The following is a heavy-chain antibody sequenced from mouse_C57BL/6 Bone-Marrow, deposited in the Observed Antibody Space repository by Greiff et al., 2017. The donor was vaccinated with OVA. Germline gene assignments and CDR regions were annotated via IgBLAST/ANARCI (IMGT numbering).Heavy chain of an antibody. V-gene: IGHV1-64*01. D-gene: IGHD1-1*01. CDR3: ARRGYGSRLDY. CDR2: IHPNSGST. J-gene: IGHJ2*01. CDR1: GYTFTSYW. Sequence: QVQLQQSGAELVKPGASVKLSCKASGYTFTSYWMHWVKQRPGQGLEWIGMIHPNSGSTNYNEKFKSKATLTVDKSSSTAYMQLSSLTSEDSAVYYCARRGYGSRLDYWGQGTTLTVSS.